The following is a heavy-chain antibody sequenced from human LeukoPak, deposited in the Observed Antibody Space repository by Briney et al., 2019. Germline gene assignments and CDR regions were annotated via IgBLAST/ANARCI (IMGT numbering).Heavy chain of an antibody. J-gene: IGHJ4*02. CDR1: GFTFGSYS. V-gene: IGHV3-21*01. D-gene: IGHD2-15*01. CDR3: ARDPGYCTASTCYSMPFDN. Sequence: PGGSLRLSCAASGFTFGSYSLNWVRQAPGKELEWVSSISSSGSYIHYADSVKGRFSISRDNAKNSLYLQMHSLSAEDTAVYYCARDPGYCTASTCYSMPFDNWGQGTLVTVSS. CDR2: ISSSGSYI.